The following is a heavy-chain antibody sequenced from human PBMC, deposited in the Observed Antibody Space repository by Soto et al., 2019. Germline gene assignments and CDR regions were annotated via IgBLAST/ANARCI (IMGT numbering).Heavy chain of an antibody. CDR1: GGTFSSYT. J-gene: IGHJ4*02. V-gene: IGHV1-69*08. CDR2: IIPILGIA. D-gene: IGHD6-13*01. CDR3: ARDRGIAAAGTDSDY. Sequence: QVQLVQSGAEVKKPGSSVKVSCKASGGTFSSYTISWVRQAPGQGLEWMGRIIPILGIANYAQKFQGRVTITADKSTSTAYMELSSLRSVDTAVYYCARDRGIAAAGTDSDYWGQGTLVTVSS.